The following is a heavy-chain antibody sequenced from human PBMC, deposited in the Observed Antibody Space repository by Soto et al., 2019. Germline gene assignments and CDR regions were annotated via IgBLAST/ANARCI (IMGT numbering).Heavy chain of an antibody. CDR2: ISGFGGSI. J-gene: IGHJ4*02. CDR3: AKRLGHCSGGSCQY. CDR1: GFTFSSYA. D-gene: IGHD2-15*01. V-gene: IGHV3-23*01. Sequence: EVHLLESGGGLVQPGGSLRLSCEASGFTFSSYAMSWVRQAPGKGLEWVSAISGFGGSIYYADSVKGRFTISRDNSKNTLYLQMNSLRAEDTAVYYCAKRLGHCSGGSCQYWGQGTLVTVSS.